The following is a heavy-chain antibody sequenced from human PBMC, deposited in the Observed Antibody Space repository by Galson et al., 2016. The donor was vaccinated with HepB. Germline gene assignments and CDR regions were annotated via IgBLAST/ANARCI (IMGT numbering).Heavy chain of an antibody. J-gene: IGHJ5*02. V-gene: IGHV3-30*03. CDR3: ARDYDILTGQSVP. CDR2: ISYDGAHE. CDR1: GFTFIKYG. Sequence: SLRLSCAVSGFTFIKYGLYWVRQAPGKGLEWVAFISYDGAHEYYAESVKGRFTISRDNSNNTLFLQMNTLGPEDTAMYYRARDYDILTGQSVPWGQGTLVTVSS. D-gene: IGHD3-9*01.